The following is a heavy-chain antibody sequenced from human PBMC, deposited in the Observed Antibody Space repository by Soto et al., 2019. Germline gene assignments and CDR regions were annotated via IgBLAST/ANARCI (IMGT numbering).Heavy chain of an antibody. D-gene: IGHD3-22*01. CDR2: INPGDSYT. J-gene: IGHJ4*02. CDR1: GYTFTTYW. V-gene: IGHV5-10-1*01. Sequence: PGESLKISCKSSGYTFTTYWITWVRQMPGKGLEWMGRINPGDSYTNHSPSFQGHVTISADKSISTAYLQWSSLKASDTAMYYCARLYYYDSSGDYWGQGTLVTVSS. CDR3: ARLYYYDSSGDY.